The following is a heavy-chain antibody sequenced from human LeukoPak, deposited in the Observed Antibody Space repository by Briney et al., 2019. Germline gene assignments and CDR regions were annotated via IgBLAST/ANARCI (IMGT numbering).Heavy chain of an antibody. CDR1: GFTFSSYG. CDR2: ISYDGSNK. D-gene: IGHD3-10*01. V-gene: IGHV3-30*18. CDR3: AKDSMVRGENCFDY. J-gene: IGHJ4*02. Sequence: GGSLRLSCAASGFTFSSYGMHWVRQAPGKGLEWVAVISYDGSNKYYADSVKGRFTISRDNSKNTLYLQMNSLRAEDTAVYYCAKDSMVRGENCFDYWGQGTLVTVSS.